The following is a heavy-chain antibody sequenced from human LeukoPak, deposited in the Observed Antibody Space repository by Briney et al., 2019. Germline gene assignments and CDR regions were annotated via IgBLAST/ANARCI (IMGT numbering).Heavy chain of an antibody. CDR2: IKQDGSEK. Sequence: GSLRLSCAASGFTLSNYWMNWVRQAPGKGLEWVANIKQDGSEKYYVESVKGRFTISRDNTKNSLYLDMNSLRAEDTAVYYCGRARLQSQYGMDVWGQGTTAIVSS. CDR3: GRARLQSQYGMDV. J-gene: IGHJ6*02. CDR1: GFTLSNYW. D-gene: IGHD4-11*01. V-gene: IGHV3-7*01.